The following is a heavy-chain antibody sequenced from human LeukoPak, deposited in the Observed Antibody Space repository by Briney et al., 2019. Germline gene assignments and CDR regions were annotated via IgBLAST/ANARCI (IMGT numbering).Heavy chain of an antibody. D-gene: IGHD5-18*01. V-gene: IGHV3-7*01. CDR2: IKGDGSAK. Sequence: GGSLRLSCVASGFTLSTYWMSWVRQAPGKGLEWVAFIKGDGSAKKYVDSVKGRFTISRDNAKNSLFLQMNSLRAEDTAVYYCARDRGWIQHDIWGQGTMVTVSS. CDR3: ARDRGWIQHDI. CDR1: GFTLSTYW. J-gene: IGHJ3*02.